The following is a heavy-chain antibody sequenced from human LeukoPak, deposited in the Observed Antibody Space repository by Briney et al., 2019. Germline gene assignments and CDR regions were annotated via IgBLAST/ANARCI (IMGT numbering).Heavy chain of an antibody. CDR2: IWYDASNK. V-gene: IGHV3-33*06. Sequence: TGRSLRLSCAASGFTFSSYGMHWVRQAPGKGLEWVALIWYDASNKYYADSVKGRFTISRDNSKNTLYLQMNSLRAEDTAVYYCAKGPGNSRAYFDYWGQGTLVTVSS. J-gene: IGHJ4*02. CDR1: GFTFSSYG. CDR3: AKGPGNSRAYFDY. D-gene: IGHD4-4*01.